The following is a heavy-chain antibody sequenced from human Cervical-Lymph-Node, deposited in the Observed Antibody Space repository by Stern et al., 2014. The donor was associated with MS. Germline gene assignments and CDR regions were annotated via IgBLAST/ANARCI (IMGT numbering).Heavy chain of an antibody. Sequence: VQLVESGAEVKDPGASVKVSCKASGYSFISYAMHWVRQAPGQTLEWMGWINGGNGNTNYSQKLQGRVTITRDKTTSTAYTGLSSLTSEDTAVYYCARAGYCSPSTCSDAFDIWGQGTMVTVSS. CDR3: ARAGYCSPSTCSDAFDI. V-gene: IGHV1-3*01. CDR2: INGGNGNT. J-gene: IGHJ3*02. D-gene: IGHD2-15*01. CDR1: GYSFISYA.